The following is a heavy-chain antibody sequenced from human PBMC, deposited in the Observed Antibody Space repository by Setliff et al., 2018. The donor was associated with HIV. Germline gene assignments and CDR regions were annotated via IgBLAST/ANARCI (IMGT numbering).Heavy chain of an antibody. CDR2: IKSKADGGAT. V-gene: IGHV3-15*01. D-gene: IGHD3-10*01. CDR1: GFTFSYAW. Sequence: GGSLRLSCAVSGFTFSYAWMSWVRQAPGKGLEWVGRIKSKADGGATDYAAPVKGRFSISRDDSKNMLYLQMNSLETEDTAVYYCTTDLIIRGVIIDGALRWGQGTLVTVSS. CDR3: TTDLIIRGVIIDGALR. J-gene: IGHJ4*02.